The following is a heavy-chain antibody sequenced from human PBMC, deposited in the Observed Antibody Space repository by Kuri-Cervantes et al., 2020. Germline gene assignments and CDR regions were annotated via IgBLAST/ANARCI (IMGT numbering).Heavy chain of an antibody. CDR1: GFTLSRYW. Sequence: GGSLRLPCAASGFTLSRYWMNWVRQGPGKGLEWVSVIYSCGSTYYADSVKGRFTISRDNSKNTLYMQMNSLRAEDTAVYYCARDVGGSGHEYFQHWGQGTLVTVSS. J-gene: IGHJ1*01. V-gene: IGHV3-66*03. D-gene: IGHD6-19*01. CDR3: ARDVGGSGHEYFQH. CDR2: IYSCGST.